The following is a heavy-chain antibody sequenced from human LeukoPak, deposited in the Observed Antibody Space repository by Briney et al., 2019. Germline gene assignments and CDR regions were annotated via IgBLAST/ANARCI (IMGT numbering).Heavy chain of an antibody. D-gene: IGHD2-15*01. CDR1: GGTFSSYA. Sequence: SVKVSCKASGGTFSSYAISWVRQAPGQGLEWMGGIIPIFGTANYAQKFQGRVTITADESTSTAYMELSSLRSEDTAVYYCARDVGYRSGGSCYPEQVWGQGTLVTASS. V-gene: IGHV1-69*13. CDR3: ARDVGYRSGGSCYPEQV. CDR2: IIPIFGTA. J-gene: IGHJ4*02.